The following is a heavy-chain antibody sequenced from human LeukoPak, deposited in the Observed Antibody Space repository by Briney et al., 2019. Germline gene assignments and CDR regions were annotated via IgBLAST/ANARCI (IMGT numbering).Heavy chain of an antibody. CDR2: INPNSGGT. CDR1: GYTFTGYY. J-gene: IGHJ3*02. Sequence: ASVKVSCKASGYTFTGYYMHWVRRAPGQGLEWMGWINPNSGGTNYAQKFQGRVTMTRDTSISTAYMELSRLRSDDTAVYYCARDPQYYYDSKNAFDIWGQGTMVTVSS. D-gene: IGHD3-22*01. V-gene: IGHV1-2*02. CDR3: ARDPQYYYDSKNAFDI.